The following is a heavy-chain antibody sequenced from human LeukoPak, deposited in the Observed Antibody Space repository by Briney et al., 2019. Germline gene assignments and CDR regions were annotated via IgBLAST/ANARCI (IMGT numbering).Heavy chain of an antibody. CDR2: ISNSRNYI. CDR3: AKSRMIVVVLHDY. CDR1: GFTFSSYS. V-gene: IGHV3-21*01. J-gene: IGHJ4*02. Sequence: PGGSLRLSCAASGFTFSSYSMNWVRQAPGKGLEWVSSISNSRNYIYYADSVKGRLTISRDNARNSLYLQMNSLRAEDTAVYYCAKSRMIVVVLHDYWGQGTLVTVSS. D-gene: IGHD3-22*01.